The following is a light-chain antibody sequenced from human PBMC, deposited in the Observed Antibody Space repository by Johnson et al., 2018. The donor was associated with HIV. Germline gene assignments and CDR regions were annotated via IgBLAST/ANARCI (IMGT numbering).Light chain of an antibody. CDR2: ENN. CDR3: GTWDKSLNTGAV. V-gene: IGLV1-51*02. J-gene: IGLJ1*01. Sequence: QSVLTQPPSVSAAPGQKVTISRSGSSSNIGDIYVSWYQQLPRTAPKLLIYENNKRPSGIPDRFSGSKSGTSATLGIAGLQTGDEADYYCGTWDKSLNTGAVFGTGTKVTVL. CDR1: SSNIGDIY.